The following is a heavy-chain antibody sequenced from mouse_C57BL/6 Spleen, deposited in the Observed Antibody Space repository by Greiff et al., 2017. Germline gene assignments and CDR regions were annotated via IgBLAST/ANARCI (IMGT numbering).Heavy chain of an antibody. CDR1: GFTFSDYG. J-gene: IGHJ4*01. D-gene: IGHD2-5*01. CDR2: ISSGSSTI. Sequence: EVQGVESGGGLVKPGGSLKLSCAASGFTFSDYGMHWVRQAPEKGLEWVAYISSGSSTIYYADTVKGRFTISRDNAKNTLFLQMTSLRSEDTAMYYCANLYYSNYVAMGYWGQGTSVTVS. V-gene: IGHV5-17*01. CDR3: ANLYYSNYVAMGY.